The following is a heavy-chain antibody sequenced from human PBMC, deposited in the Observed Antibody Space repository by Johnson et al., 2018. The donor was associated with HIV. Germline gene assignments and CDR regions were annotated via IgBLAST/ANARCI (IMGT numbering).Heavy chain of an antibody. CDR1: GFTVSSNY. J-gene: IGHJ3*01. V-gene: IGHV3-66*01. Sequence: VQLVESGGGLVQPGGSLRLSCAASGFTVSSNYMNWVRQAPGKGLEWVSVIYSGGTTYYADSVKGRFTISRDNSKNTLYLQMNSLRAEDTAVYYCAKDWGERYFDLWGQGTMVTVSS. CDR2: IYSGGTT. D-gene: IGHD1-1*01. CDR3: AKDWGERYFDL.